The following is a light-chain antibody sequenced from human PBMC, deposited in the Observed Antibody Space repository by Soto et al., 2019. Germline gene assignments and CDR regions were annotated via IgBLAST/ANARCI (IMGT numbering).Light chain of an antibody. Sequence: EIVLTQSPDTLSLSPGDRATLSCRASQSVDTFLSWYQQKPGQAPRLFIYDSSTRAAGILDRFSGSGSGTDFTLTISSLEPEDFAVYYCQQRRNLLSFGGGTKVDIK. CDR2: DSS. J-gene: IGKJ4*01. V-gene: IGKV3-11*01. CDR3: QQRRNLLS. CDR1: QSVDTF.